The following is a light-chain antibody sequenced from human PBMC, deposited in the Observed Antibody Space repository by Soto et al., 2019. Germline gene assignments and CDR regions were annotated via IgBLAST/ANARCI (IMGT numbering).Light chain of an antibody. V-gene: IGKV3-15*01. Sequence: EIVMTQSPATLSVSPGERATLSCRASQSVSSNLAWYQQRPGQAPRLLIYGASTRATGIPARFSGSGSGTEFTLTISSLQSADFAVYYCQQYNYWPPWTVGPGTKVDIK. CDR2: GAS. CDR1: QSVSSN. J-gene: IGKJ1*01. CDR3: QQYNYWPPWT.